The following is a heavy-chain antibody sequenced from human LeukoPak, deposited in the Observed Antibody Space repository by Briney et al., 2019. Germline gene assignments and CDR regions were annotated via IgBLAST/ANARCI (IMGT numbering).Heavy chain of an antibody. Sequence: GSLRLSCVASGFTFSNYAMSWVRQTPGKGLEWVSSISGSGGSTHYADSVKGRFTISRDNSKNILYLQMNSLRAEDTAVYYCAKDWMSTTINYFDYWGQGTLATVSS. CDR2: ISGSGGST. D-gene: IGHD2/OR15-2a*01. CDR3: AKDWMSTTINYFDY. V-gene: IGHV3-23*01. CDR1: GFTFSNYA. J-gene: IGHJ4*02.